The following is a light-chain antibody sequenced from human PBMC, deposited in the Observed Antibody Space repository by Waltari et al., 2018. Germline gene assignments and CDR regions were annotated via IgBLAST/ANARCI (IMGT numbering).Light chain of an antibody. CDR1: QSVLYSSNNKHY. Sequence: DIVMTQSPDSLAVSLGERATINCKSSQSVLYSSNNKHYLAWYQQKPGQPPKLRIYWASTRESGVPDLFSGSGSVTEFTLTISSLQAEDVAVYYCQQYYSTPLTFGGGTKGEIK. CDR2: WAS. CDR3: QQYYSTPLT. J-gene: IGKJ4*01. V-gene: IGKV4-1*01.